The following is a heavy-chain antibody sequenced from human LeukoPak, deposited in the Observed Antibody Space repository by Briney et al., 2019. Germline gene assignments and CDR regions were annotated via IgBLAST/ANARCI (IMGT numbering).Heavy chain of an antibody. CDR2: ISAYNGNT. CDR3: ARAMWIQLWPPDY. Sequence: GASVKVSCKASGYSFTNYGITWVRQAPGQGLEWMGWISAYNGNTNYAQKLQGRVTMTTDTSTSTAYMELRSLRSDDTAVYYCARAMWIQLWPPDYWGQGTLVTVSS. J-gene: IGHJ4*02. V-gene: IGHV1-18*01. D-gene: IGHD5-18*01. CDR1: GYSFTNYG.